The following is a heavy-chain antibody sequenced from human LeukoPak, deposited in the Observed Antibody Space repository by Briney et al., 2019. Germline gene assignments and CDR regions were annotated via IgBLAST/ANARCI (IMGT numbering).Heavy chain of an antibody. Sequence: GGSLRLSCAASGLTFSSHWMHWVRQAPGKGLVWVSRITNDGSSTTYADSVKGRFTISRDNSKNTLYLQMNSLRAEDTAVYYCASPFRDWLYWDYWGHGTLVTVSS. CDR2: ITNDGSST. D-gene: IGHD3-9*01. V-gene: IGHV3-74*01. CDR3: ASPFRDWLYWDY. J-gene: IGHJ4*01. CDR1: GLTFSSHW.